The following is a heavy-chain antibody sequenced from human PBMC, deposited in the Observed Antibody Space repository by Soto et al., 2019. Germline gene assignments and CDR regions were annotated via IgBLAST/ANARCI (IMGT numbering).Heavy chain of an antibody. J-gene: IGHJ5*02. V-gene: IGHV1-18*04. CDR1: GYTFTSYG. D-gene: IGHD3-9*01. CDR3: AREGDILTGYYLDNWFDP. CDR2: ISAYNGNT. Sequence: ASVKVSCKASGYTFTSYGFSWVRQDPGHGLEWMGWISAYNGNTNYAQKLQGRVTMTTDTSTSTAYMELRSLRSDDTAVYYCAREGDILTGYYLDNWFDPWGQGTLVTVSS.